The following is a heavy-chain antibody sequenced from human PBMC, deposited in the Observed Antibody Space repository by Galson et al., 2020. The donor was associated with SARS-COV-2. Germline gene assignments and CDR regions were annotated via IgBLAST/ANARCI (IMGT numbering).Heavy chain of an antibody. CDR1: GGSISSYY. V-gene: IGHV4-59*01. CDR3: ARDVPDDTVSTGDAFDI. D-gene: IGHD4-17*01. J-gene: IGHJ3*02. CDR2: IYFSGSP. Sequence: SETLSLTCPVSGGSISSYYWSWIRQLPEKGLEWIGYIYFSGSPTYNPSLKSRVTISVDTSKNQFSLNLSSVTAADTAVYYCARDVPDDTVSTGDAFDIWGQGTMVTVSS.